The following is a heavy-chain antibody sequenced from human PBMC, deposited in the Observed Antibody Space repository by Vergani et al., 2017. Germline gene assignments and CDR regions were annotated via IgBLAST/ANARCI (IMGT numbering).Heavy chain of an antibody. Sequence: VQLLESGGDLVQPGGSLRLSCAASGFTFIMHAMSWVRQAPGKGLEWIGSISSSGSPYYNPTLKSRLAFSVDTSKNLFSLRLKSVTATDTGMYYCARPVGPSAIADGYHVWGQGTMVTVS. D-gene: IGHD3-10*01. CDR1: GFTFIMHA. J-gene: IGHJ3*01. V-gene: IGHV4-59*04. CDR3: ARPVGPSAIADGYHV. CDR2: ISSSGSP.